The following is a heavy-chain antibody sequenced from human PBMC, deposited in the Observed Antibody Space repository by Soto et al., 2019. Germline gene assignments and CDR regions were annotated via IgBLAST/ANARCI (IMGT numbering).Heavy chain of an antibody. V-gene: IGHV4-30-4*01. CDR3: ARGEIFGDYYYGMDV. D-gene: IGHD3-16*01. CDR1: GGSISSGDYY. J-gene: IGHJ6*02. CDR2: IYYSGST. Sequence: QVQLQESGPGLVKPSQTLSLTCTVSGGSISSGDYYWSWIRQPPGKGLEWIGYIYYSGSTYYNPSLKSRVTISVDTSKNQFSLKLSSVTAADTAVYYCARGEIFGDYYYGMDVWGQGTTVTVSS.